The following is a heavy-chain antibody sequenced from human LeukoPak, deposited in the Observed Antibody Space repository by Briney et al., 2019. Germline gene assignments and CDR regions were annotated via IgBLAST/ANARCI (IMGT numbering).Heavy chain of an antibody. Sequence: GGSLRLSCAASGFTFSSYWMHWVRQAPGKGLVWVSRIITDGSSTNYADSVKGRFTISRDNAKNTLYLQMNSLRGEDTAVYYCARDGTGYDSSGDYFGYWGQGALVTVSS. D-gene: IGHD3-22*01. CDR2: IITDGSST. CDR1: GFTFSSYW. J-gene: IGHJ4*02. V-gene: IGHV3-74*01. CDR3: ARDGTGYDSSGDYFGY.